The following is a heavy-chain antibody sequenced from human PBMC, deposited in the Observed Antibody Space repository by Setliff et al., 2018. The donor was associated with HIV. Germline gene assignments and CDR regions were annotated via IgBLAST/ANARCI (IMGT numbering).Heavy chain of an antibody. V-gene: IGHV4-39*01. D-gene: IGHD4-4*01. CDR2: IYYTGST. J-gene: IGHJ5*02. Sequence: LSLTCTVSGASISSSSHHWAWIRQPPGKGLEYIGNIYYTGSTHHNPSLESRVATSVDTSKNQFSLKLSSVTAADTAVYYCARGGRSTVATWAWFDPWGQGTLVTVSS. CDR3: ARGGRSTVATWAWFDP. CDR1: GASISSSSHH.